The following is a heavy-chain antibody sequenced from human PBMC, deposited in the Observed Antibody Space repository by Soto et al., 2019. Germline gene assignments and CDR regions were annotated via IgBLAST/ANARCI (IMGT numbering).Heavy chain of an antibody. Sequence: SETLSLTCPVSGGSLSSYYWSWIRQPPGKGLEWIGYIYYSGSTNYNPSLKSRVTISVDTSKNQFSLKLSSVTAADTAVYYCARQWSYYYYYMDVWGKGTTVTVSS. D-gene: IGHD2-15*01. J-gene: IGHJ6*03. CDR2: IYYSGST. CDR1: GGSLSSYY. CDR3: ARQWSYYYYYMDV. V-gene: IGHV4-59*08.